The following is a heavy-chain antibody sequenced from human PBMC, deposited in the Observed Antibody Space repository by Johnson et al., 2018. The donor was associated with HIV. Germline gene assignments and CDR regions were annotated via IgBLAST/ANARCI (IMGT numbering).Heavy chain of an antibody. Sequence: QVQLVESGGGVVQPGRSLRLSCAASGFTCSSYGMHWVRQAPGQGLEWVAVISYDGSNKYYADSGKGRFTISRDNSKNPLYLQINSLSAEDTALYYCARGVLLWFRELSSLNDAFDIWGQGTMVTVSS. J-gene: IGHJ3*02. CDR3: ARGVLLWFRELSSLNDAFDI. V-gene: IGHV3-30*03. D-gene: IGHD3-10*01. CDR2: ISYDGSNK. CDR1: GFTCSSYG.